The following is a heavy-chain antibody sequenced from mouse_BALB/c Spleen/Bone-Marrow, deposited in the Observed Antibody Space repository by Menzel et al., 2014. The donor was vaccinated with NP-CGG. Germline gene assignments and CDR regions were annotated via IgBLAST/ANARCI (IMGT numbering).Heavy chain of an antibody. CDR3: SRLRMITTYFDV. D-gene: IGHD2-4*01. Sequence: EVNVVESGGGLAKPGGSLQLSCAASGFTFSTYAMSWVRQTPEKRLEWVATISSSGGYTYYPDSVKGRFTISRDNAKNTLYLQMSSLRSEDTAMFYCSRLRMITTYFDVWGAGTTVTVSS. CDR1: GFTFSTYA. CDR2: ISSSGGYT. V-gene: IGHV5-9-3*01. J-gene: IGHJ1*01.